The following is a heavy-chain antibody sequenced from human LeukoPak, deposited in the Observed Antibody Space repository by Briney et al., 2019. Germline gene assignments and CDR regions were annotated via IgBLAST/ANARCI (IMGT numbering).Heavy chain of an antibody. J-gene: IGHJ3*02. CDR2: IKQDGSEK. V-gene: IGHV3-7*01. CDR3: ASSYGSALDI. Sequence: GGSLRLSCAASGFTLSTYGMSWVRQAPGKGLEWVANIKQDGSEKVYVDSVKGRFTISTDNAKNSLYLQMNSLRAEDTAVYYCASSYGSALDIWGQGTMVSVSS. D-gene: IGHD3-16*01. CDR1: GFTLSTYG.